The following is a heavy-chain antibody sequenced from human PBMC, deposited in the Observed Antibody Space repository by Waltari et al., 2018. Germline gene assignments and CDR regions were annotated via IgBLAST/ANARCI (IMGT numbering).Heavy chain of an antibody. Sequence: EVQLMESGGGLVQPGGSLRLSCAASGFTFSRHWMTWVRQAPGKGLEWVANIKEDGSEKYYVDSVKGRFTISRDNAKNSLYLQMNSLRVEDAAVYYCARLIGGTLTEYYQWGQGTLVTVPS. V-gene: IGHV3-7*01. CDR2: IKEDGSEK. CDR3: ARLIGGTLTEYYQ. D-gene: IGHD1-26*01. J-gene: IGHJ1*01. CDR1: GFTFSRHW.